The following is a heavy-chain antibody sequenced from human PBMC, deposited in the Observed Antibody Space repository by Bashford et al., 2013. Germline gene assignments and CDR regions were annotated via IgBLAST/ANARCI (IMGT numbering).Heavy chain of an antibody. V-gene: IGHV3-23*01. D-gene: IGHD3-22*01. Sequence: VLCLGSLRLSCAASGFTFSSYAMSWVRQAPGKGLEWVSAISGSGGSTYYADSVKGRFTISRDNSKNTLYLQMNSLRAEDTAVHYCAKGAPKFYYDSSAMVLSRFDPWGQGTLVTVSS. CDR1: GFTFSSYA. CDR2: ISGSGGST. CDR3: AKGAPKFYYDSSAMVLSRFDP. J-gene: IGHJ5*02.